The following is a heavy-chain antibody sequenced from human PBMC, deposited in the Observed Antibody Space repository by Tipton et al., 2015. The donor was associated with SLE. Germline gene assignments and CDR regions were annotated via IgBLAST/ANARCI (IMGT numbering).Heavy chain of an antibody. CDR3: ARATHNSGADAFDI. D-gene: IGHD3-22*01. V-gene: IGHV4-59*08. CDR2: IYYSGST. Sequence: TLSLTCTVSGGSISSHYWSWIRHPPGEGLEWSGYIYYSGSTKYNPSLKSRGTISTDTSKNQFSLKVTSVTATDTAVYYCARATHNSGADAFDIWGQGTMVTVSS. CDR1: GGSISSHY. J-gene: IGHJ3*02.